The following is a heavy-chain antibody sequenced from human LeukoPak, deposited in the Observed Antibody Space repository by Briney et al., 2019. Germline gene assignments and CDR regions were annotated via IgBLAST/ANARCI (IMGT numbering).Heavy chain of an antibody. V-gene: IGHV3-15*01. D-gene: IGHD3-22*01. CDR1: GFTFSNAW. CDR2: IKSKSDGGTI. Sequence: GGSLRLSCVASGFTFSNAWMTWVRQAPGKGLEWVGRIKSKSDGGTIGYAAPVKGRFTISGDDSENTLYLQMNSLKTDDTAVYYCTTYDSSGYYSFAYWGQGTLVTVSS. J-gene: IGHJ4*02. CDR3: TTYDSSGYYSFAY.